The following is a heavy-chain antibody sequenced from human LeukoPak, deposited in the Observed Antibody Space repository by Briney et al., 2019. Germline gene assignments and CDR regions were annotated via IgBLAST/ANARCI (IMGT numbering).Heavy chain of an antibody. J-gene: IGHJ4*02. CDR1: GFTFGSYS. D-gene: IGHD6-13*01. CDR3: ASGGSSWFFDY. CDR2: ISSTSSTI. Sequence: GGSLRLSCAASGFTFGSYSMNWVRQAPGKGLEWVSYISSTSSTIYYADSVKGRFTMSRDNAKNSLYMQMNSLRAEDTAVYYCASGGSSWFFDYWGQGTLVTVSS. V-gene: IGHV3-48*01.